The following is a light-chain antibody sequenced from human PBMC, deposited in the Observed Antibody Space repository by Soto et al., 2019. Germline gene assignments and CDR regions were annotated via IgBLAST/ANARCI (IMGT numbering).Light chain of an antibody. V-gene: IGLV1-40*01. CDR2: GNN. J-gene: IGLJ2*01. CDR3: QSYDSSLVV. CDR1: SSNIGAGYD. Sequence: QSVLTQPPSVSGAPGQRVTISCTGRSSNIGAGYDVHWYQQLPGTAPKLLIYGNNNRPSGVPDRFSGSKSGTSASLAITGLQAEDEADYHCQSYDSSLVVFGGGTKLTVL.